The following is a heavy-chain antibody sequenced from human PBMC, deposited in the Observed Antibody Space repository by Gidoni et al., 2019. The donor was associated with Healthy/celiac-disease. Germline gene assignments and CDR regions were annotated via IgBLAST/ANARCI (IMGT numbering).Heavy chain of an antibody. CDR3: ARDGEWSNTTNYYDALDI. D-gene: IGHD1-1*01. CDR2: INQDGNVK. V-gene: IGHV3-7*01. J-gene: IGHJ3*02. CDR1: GFTFSRYW. Sequence: EVQLVESGGGLVQPEGSLVLSCAASGFTFSRYWMVWFRQAPGKGLEWVANINQDGNVKNHMDSVKGRFTISRDNARNLLYLQMNSLTPVDTAMYYCARDGEWSNTTNYYDALDIWGQGTMVTVSS.